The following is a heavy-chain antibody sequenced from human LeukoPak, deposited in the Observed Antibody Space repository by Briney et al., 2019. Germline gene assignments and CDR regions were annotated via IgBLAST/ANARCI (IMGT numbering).Heavy chain of an antibody. D-gene: IGHD1-26*01. CDR3: ARGDRGYFDY. CDR1: GFTVSSNY. CDR2: LYDDGST. Sequence: PGGSLRLSCAASGFTVSSNYMSWVRQAPGKGLEWVSVLYDDGSTYYADSVKGRFIISRDNSKNTLYLQMNSLRAEDTAVYYCARGDRGYFDYWGQRTLVTVSS. V-gene: IGHV3-53*01. J-gene: IGHJ4*02.